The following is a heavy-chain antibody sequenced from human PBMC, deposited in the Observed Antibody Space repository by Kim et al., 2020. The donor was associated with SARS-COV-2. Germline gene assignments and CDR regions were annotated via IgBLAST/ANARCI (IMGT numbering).Heavy chain of an antibody. Sequence: SVKVSCKASGCTFSSYAISWVRQAPGQGLEWMGGINPIFGTANYAQKFQGRVTITADESTSTAYMELSSLRSEDTAVYYCRSGSYLGGDYWGQGTLVTVSS. CDR1: GCTFSSYA. J-gene: IGHJ4*02. V-gene: IGHV1-69*13. D-gene: IGHD1-26*01. CDR2: INPIFGTA. CDR3: RSGSYLGGDY.